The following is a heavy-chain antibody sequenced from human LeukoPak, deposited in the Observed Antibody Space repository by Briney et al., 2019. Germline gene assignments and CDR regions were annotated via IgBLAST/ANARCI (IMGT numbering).Heavy chain of an antibody. V-gene: IGHV3-7*01. D-gene: IGHD1-26*01. Sequence: GGSLRLSCADSGFIFRGHWVTWVRQAPGKGLEWVANINQDGSVTWYVASVKGRFTLSRDNARQSVYLQMNSLRADDTAVYFCARDAGWGRFDYWGQGTLLTVSS. CDR3: ARDAGWGRFDY. CDR1: GFIFRGHW. CDR2: INQDGSVT. J-gene: IGHJ4*02.